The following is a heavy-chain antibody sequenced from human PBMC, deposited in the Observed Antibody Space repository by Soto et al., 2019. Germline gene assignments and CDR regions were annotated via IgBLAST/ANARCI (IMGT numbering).Heavy chain of an antibody. CDR2: ISAHNGDT. CDR1: GYSFATYG. CDR3: ATEPIYYNDGSGYYPLGH. Sequence: ASVKVSCQASGYSFATYGFSWVRQAPGQGLECVGWISAHNGDTHYSQKFQGRVTLTTDTSTNTGYMELRSLTSDDTAVYFCATEPIYYNDGSGYYPLGHWGQGTLVTVSS. V-gene: IGHV1-18*04. D-gene: IGHD3-22*01. J-gene: IGHJ4*02.